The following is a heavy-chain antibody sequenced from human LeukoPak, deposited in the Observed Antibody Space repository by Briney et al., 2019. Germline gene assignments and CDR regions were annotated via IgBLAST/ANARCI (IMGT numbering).Heavy chain of an antibody. J-gene: IGHJ4*02. CDR2: IIPIFGTA. V-gene: IGHV1-69*13. CDR1: GGTFSSYA. Sequence: SVKVSCKASGGTFSSYAISWVRQAPGQGLEWMGGIIPIFGTANYAQKFQGRVTITADESTSTAYMELSSLRYDDMAVYYCTLYNFWGQGTLVTVSS. CDR3: TLYNF. D-gene: IGHD2-2*02.